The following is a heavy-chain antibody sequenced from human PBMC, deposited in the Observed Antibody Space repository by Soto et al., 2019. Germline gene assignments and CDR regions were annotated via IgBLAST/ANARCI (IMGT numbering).Heavy chain of an antibody. V-gene: IGHV1-18*01. D-gene: IGHD3-16*02. CDR2: IHTNNGNT. CDR1: GYTFTNYG. CDR3: ARGVDYIWGNYRPAPGY. Sequence: QVQLVQSGAEAKKPGASVKVSCKASGYTFTNYGINWVRQAPGQGLEWVGWIHTNNGNTNYARRLQGRVTMTTDTSTSTAYMELRSLRSDDTAVYYCARGVDYIWGNYRPAPGYWGQGTLVTVSS. J-gene: IGHJ4*02.